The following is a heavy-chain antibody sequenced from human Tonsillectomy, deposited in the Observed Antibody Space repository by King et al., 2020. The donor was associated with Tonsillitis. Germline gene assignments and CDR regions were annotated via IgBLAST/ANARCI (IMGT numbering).Heavy chain of an antibody. CDR2: ISYSGTT. Sequence: QLQESGPGLVKPSQTLSLACTVSGGSISSGGYYCSWIRQHPGQGLEWIGYISYSGTTYYSPSLKGRVIISVDTSKNKFSMKLSSVTAADTAVYYCARHGSGSYSSYSFDYWGQGTLVTVSS. J-gene: IGHJ4*02. D-gene: IGHD3-10*01. CDR1: GGSISSGGYY. V-gene: IGHV4-31*03. CDR3: ARHGSGSYSSYSFDY.